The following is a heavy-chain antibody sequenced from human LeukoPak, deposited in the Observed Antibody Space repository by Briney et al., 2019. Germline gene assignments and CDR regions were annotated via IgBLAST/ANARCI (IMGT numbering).Heavy chain of an antibody. D-gene: IGHD6-19*01. J-gene: IGHJ4*02. CDR3: ARGFLGGTDQYFDS. CDR1: GFTFSTYA. V-gene: IGHV3-23*01. Sequence: GGSLRLSCAASGFTFSTYAMNWVRQAPAKGLEWVSTIGGGGPTTDYADSVKDRFTISRDNSKNTLYLQMNSLRAEDTAVYFCARGFLGGTDQYFDSWGQGTLVTVPP. CDR2: IGGGGPTT.